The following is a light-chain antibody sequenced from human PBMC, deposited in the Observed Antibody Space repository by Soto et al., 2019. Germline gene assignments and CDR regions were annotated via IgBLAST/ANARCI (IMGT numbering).Light chain of an antibody. CDR3: CSFAGGTNLV. CDR1: RRDIGGYDF. CDR2: EVT. Sequence: QSVLIQPPSASGSPGQSVTISCTGTRRDIGGYDFVSWYQQHPGKAPKLLISEVTKRPSGVPERFSGSKSGNTASLTISGLQRDDEADYYCCSFAGGTNLVFGTGTKVTVL. V-gene: IGLV2-8*01. J-gene: IGLJ1*01.